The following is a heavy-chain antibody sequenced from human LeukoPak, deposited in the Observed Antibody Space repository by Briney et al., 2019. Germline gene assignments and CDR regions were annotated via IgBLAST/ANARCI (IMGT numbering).Heavy chain of an antibody. J-gene: IGHJ4*02. D-gene: IGHD1-26*01. CDR2: IRSKAYGGTT. CDR1: GFTFGDYA. Sequence: GGSLRLSCTASGFTFGDYAMSWFRQAQGQGLELEGFIRSKAYGGTTEYAASVKGRFTISRDDSKSIAYLQMNSLKTEDTAVYYCTRDTRGIVGAADFDYWGQGTLVTVSS. V-gene: IGHV3-49*03. CDR3: TRDTRGIVGAADFDY.